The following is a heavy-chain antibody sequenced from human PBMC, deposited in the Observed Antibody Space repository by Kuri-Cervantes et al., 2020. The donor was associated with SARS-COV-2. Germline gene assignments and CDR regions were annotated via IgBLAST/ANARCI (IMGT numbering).Heavy chain of an antibody. J-gene: IGHJ6*03. CDR1: GFTFSNYN. V-gene: IGHV3-21*01. Sequence: GGSLRLSCVASGFTFSNYNMNWVRQAPGKGLEWISSTIVGNSNTYYADSVKGRFTISRDNADNSLYLQMNSLRAEDTAVYYCARDGGGYMDVWGKGTTVTVSS. D-gene: IGHD3-16*01. CDR3: ARDGGGYMDV. CDR2: TIVGNSNT.